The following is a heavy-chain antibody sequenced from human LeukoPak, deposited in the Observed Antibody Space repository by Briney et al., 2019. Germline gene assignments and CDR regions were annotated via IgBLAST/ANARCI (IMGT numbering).Heavy chain of an antibody. Sequence: PSETLSLTCTVSGASISSYYWSWIRQPPGKGLEWIVDIYYSGSIKYNPSLKSRVTMSVDTSKNQFSLKLSSVTAADTAIYYCARENPSGYYNRPIDYWGQGTLVTVSS. CDR3: ARENPSGYYNRPIDY. D-gene: IGHD3-22*01. CDR1: GASISSYY. J-gene: IGHJ4*02. V-gene: IGHV4-59*01. CDR2: IYYSGSI.